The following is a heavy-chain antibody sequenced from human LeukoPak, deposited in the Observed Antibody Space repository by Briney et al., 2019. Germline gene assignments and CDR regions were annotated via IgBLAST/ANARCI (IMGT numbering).Heavy chain of an antibody. Sequence: SETLSLTCAVYGESFSGYYWSWIRQPPGKGLEWIGEINHSGSTSNNPTLKSRVTISVDTSKNQFSLKLSSVTAADTAVYYCARRSDYDILTGYSNSRFDPWGQGTLVTVSS. CDR1: GESFSGYY. D-gene: IGHD3-9*01. CDR2: INHSGST. CDR3: ARRSDYDILTGYSNSRFDP. V-gene: IGHV4-34*01. J-gene: IGHJ5*02.